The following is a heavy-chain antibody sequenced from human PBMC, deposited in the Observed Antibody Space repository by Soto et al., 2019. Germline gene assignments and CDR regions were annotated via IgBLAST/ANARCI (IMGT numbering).Heavy chain of an antibody. Sequence: QVQLVESGGGVVQPGRSLRLSCAASGFTFSSYGMHWVRQAPGKGLEWVAVIWYDGSNKYYADSVKGRFTISRDNSKNTLYLQMNSVRAEDTAVYYCARDSFAGKTDSTYYFDYWGQGTLVTVSS. CDR2: IWYDGSNK. CDR3: ARDSFAGKTDSTYYFDY. V-gene: IGHV3-33*01. CDR1: GFTFSSYG. J-gene: IGHJ4*02.